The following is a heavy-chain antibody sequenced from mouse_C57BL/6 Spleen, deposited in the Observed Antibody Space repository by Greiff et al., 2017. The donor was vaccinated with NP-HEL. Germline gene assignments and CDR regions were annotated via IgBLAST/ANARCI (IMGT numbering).Heavy chain of an antibody. CDR1: GYTFTSYT. CDR3: ARSGLTGKAMDY. D-gene: IGHD4-1*01. V-gene: IGHV1-4*01. Sequence: QVQLKQSGAELARPGASVKMSCKASGYTFTSYTMHWVKQRPGQGLEWIGYINPSSGYTKYNQKFKDKATLTADKSSSTAYRQLSSLTSEDSAVYYCARSGLTGKAMDYWGQGTSVTVSS. CDR2: INPSSGYT. J-gene: IGHJ4*01.